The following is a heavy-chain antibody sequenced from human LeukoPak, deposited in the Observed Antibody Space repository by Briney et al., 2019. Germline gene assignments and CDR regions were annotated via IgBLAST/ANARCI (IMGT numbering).Heavy chain of an antibody. CDR2: ISIYNGNT. Sequence: ASVKVSCKASGYTFTSYGITWVRQAPGQGLEWMGWISIYNGNTNYAQKLQGRVTMTTDTSTSTAYMELRGLRPDDTAIYYCTRDREAAGQKLTDYWGQGTLVTGSS. V-gene: IGHV1-18*01. D-gene: IGHD6-13*01. J-gene: IGHJ4*02. CDR3: TRDREAAGQKLTDY. CDR1: GYTFTSYG.